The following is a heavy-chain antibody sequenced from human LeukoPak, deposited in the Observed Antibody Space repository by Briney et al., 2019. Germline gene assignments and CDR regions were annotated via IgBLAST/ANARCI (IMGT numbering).Heavy chain of an antibody. CDR3: ASQKTRAMGSYYYYYMDV. J-gene: IGHJ6*03. CDR2: IYPGDSDI. V-gene: IGHV5-51*01. Sequence: GESLKISCKGSGYTSSDYWIGWVRQMPGKGLEWMGIIYPGDSDIRYSPSFQGQVTISADKSITTAYLQWSSLKASDTAMYYCASQKTRAMGSYYYYYMDVWGKGTTVTVSS. D-gene: IGHD3-10*01. CDR1: GYTSSDYW.